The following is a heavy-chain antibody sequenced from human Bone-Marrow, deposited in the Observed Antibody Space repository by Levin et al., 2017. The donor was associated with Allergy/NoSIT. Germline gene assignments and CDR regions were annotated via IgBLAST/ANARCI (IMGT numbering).Heavy chain of an antibody. CDR1: GYTFTYYP. Sequence: ASVKVSCKASGYTFTYYPIHWVRQAPGQSPEWMGWINTVNGEAKSSQKFQGRLTITTDTSASTAYMELSSLSSEDTAIYFCARSFDFWSGNRFDYWGQGTLVTVSS. CDR2: INTVNGEA. D-gene: IGHD3-3*01. CDR3: ARSFDFWSGNRFDY. V-gene: IGHV1-3*04. J-gene: IGHJ4*02.